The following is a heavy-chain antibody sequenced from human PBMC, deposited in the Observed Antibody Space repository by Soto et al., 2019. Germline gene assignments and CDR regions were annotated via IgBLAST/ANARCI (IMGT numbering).Heavy chain of an antibody. CDR2: IYPGDSDT. J-gene: IGHJ4*01. D-gene: IGHD6-19*01. Sequence: PGGSLKISCKGSGYNFTSYWIAWVRQMPGKGLEWIGIIYPGDSDTRYSPSLQGQYTISADKSISTAYPQWSSLKASDTAMYYCARQVVAGTDYFDYWGQGTMVTVSS. CDR1: GYNFTSYW. V-gene: IGHV5-51*01. CDR3: ARQVVAGTDYFDY.